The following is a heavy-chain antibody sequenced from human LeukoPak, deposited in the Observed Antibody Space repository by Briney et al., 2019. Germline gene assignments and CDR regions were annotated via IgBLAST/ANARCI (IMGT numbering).Heavy chain of an antibody. CDR1: GYTFTSYG. Sequence: ASVKVSCKASGYTFTSYGISRVRQAPGQGLEWMGWISAYNGNTNYAQKLQPRVTMTTDRSTRTASMELRSLRSDDTAVYYCARGVDAFDMWGQRTMVTVSS. CDR2: ISAYNGNT. D-gene: IGHD5/OR15-5a*01. V-gene: IGHV1-18*01. J-gene: IGHJ3*02. CDR3: ARGVDAFDM.